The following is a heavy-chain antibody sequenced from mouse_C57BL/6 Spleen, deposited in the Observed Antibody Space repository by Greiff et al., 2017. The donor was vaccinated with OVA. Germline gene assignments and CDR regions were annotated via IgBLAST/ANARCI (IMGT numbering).Heavy chain of an antibody. CDR1: GFTFSDYG. V-gene: IGHV5-17*01. D-gene: IGHD1-1*01. J-gene: IGHJ1*03. CDR3: ARPPITTVVARDWYFDV. CDR2: ISSGSSTI. Sequence: DVHLVESGGGLVKPGGSLKLSCAASGFTFSDYGMHWVRQAPEKGLEWVAYISSGSSTIYYADTVKGRFTISRDNAKNTLFLQMTSLRSEDTAMYYCARPPITTVVARDWYFDVWGTGTTVTVSS.